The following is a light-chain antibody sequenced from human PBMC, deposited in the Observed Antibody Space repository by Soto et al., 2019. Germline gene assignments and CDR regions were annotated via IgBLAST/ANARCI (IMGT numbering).Light chain of an antibody. CDR3: QQYHNWPPWT. V-gene: IGKV3-15*01. CDR2: GAS. Sequence: EIVMKQSPATLSVSPGERATLSCRASQSVSTNLAWYQQKPGQAPRLLIYGASTRTTGIPARFSGSGSGTEFTLTNSSLQSEDFAVYYCQQYHNWPPWTFGQGTKVEIK. CDR1: QSVSTN. J-gene: IGKJ1*01.